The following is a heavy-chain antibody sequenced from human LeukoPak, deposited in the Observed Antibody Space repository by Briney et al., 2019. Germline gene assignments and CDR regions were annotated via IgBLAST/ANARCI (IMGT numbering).Heavy chain of an antibody. CDR1: GFTFSNSG. D-gene: IGHD1-26*01. Sequence: GGFLRLSCAASGFTFSNSGMHWGRQAAGEGLGGVAVIRYEGTSKYYADSVTGRFTISRHHSKHTGLPEMNRLEAQDNPVEYLAKETRGSYSDYWGQGTLATVSS. V-gene: IGHV3-30*02. J-gene: IGHJ4*02. CDR2: IRYEGTSK. CDR3: AKETRGSYSDY.